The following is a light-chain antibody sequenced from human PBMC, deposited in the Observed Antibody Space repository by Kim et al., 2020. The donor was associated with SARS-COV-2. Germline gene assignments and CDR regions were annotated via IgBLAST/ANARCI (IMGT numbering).Light chain of an antibody. CDR3: QQYNSYSWT. CDR2: DAS. CDR1: QSISSW. Sequence: DIQMTQSPSTLSASVGDRVTITCRASQSISSWLAWYQQKPGKAPKLQIYDASSLESGVPSRFSGSGSGTEFTLTISSLQPDEFANYYCQQYNSYSWTFGQGTKGEIK. V-gene: IGKV1-5*01. J-gene: IGKJ1*01.